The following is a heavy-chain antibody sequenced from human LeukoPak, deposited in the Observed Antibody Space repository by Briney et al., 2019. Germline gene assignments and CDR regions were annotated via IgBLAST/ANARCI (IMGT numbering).Heavy chain of an antibody. CDR3: ARALDSSSSRYQAFEE. V-gene: IGHV3-7*01. J-gene: IGHJ4*02. CDR2: IKQDESEK. CDR1: GFTFSSYW. D-gene: IGHD2-2*01. Sequence: PGGSLRLSCAASGFTFSSYWMSWVRQAPGKGLEWVANIKQDESEKYYVDSVKGRFTTSRDNAKSSLYLQMNSLRAEDTAVYYCARALDSSSSRYQAFEEWGQGTLVTVSS.